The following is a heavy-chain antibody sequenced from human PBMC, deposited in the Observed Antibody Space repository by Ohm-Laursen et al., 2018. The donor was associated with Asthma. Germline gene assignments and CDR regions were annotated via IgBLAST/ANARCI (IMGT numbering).Heavy chain of an antibody. Sequence: TLSLTCTVSGDSISSGNNYWSWIRQHPGKGLEWIGYVYYSGITYSNPSLRSRVSISVDTSKNQFSLKLSPVTAADTAVYYCAKGLRYDGYLYGLDVWGHGTTVTVSS. CDR3: AKGLRYDGYLYGLDV. V-gene: IGHV4-31*03. CDR2: VYYSGIT. D-gene: IGHD5-24*01. CDR1: GDSISSGNNY. J-gene: IGHJ6*02.